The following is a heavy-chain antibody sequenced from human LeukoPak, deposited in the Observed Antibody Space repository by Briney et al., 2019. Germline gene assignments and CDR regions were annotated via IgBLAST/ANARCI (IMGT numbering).Heavy chain of an antibody. D-gene: IGHD3-22*01. CDR3: TPGYYDSSGYNEYFQH. CDR1: GGTFSSYA. V-gene: IGHV1-69*05. Sequence: GASVKVSCKASGGTFSSYAISRVRQAPGQGLEWMGRIIPIFGTANYAQKFQGRVTITTDESTSTAHMELSSLRSEDTAVYYCTPGYYDSSGYNEYFQHWGQGTLVTVSS. CDR2: IIPIFGTA. J-gene: IGHJ1*01.